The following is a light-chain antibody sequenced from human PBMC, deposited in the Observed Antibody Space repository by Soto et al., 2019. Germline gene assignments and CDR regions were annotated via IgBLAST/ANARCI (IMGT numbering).Light chain of an antibody. Sequence: EIVLTQYPGTVSLSPGERATLSCRASQSVSSSYLAWYQQKPGQAPRLLIYGASTRATGIPDRFSGSGSGTDFTFTISRLESEDFAVYFCQQYGSSPLTFGGWTKVEIK. CDR2: GAS. V-gene: IGKV3-20*01. J-gene: IGKJ4*01. CDR3: QQYGSSPLT. CDR1: QSVSSSY.